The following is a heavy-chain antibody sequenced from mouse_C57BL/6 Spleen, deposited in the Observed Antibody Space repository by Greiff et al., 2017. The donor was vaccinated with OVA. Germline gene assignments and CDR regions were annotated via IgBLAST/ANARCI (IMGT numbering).Heavy chain of an antibody. CDR1: GYTFTDYY. Sequence: VQLQQSGPELVKPGASVKISCTASGYTFTDYYMNWVKQSHGKSLEWIGDINPNNGGTSYNQKFKGKATLTVDKSSSTAYMEVRSLTSEDSEYYYCARGSNLTLDGAMDYWGQGTSVTVAS. CDR2: INPNNGGT. CDR3: ARGSNLTLDGAMDY. D-gene: IGHD2-5*01. J-gene: IGHJ4*01. V-gene: IGHV1-26*01.